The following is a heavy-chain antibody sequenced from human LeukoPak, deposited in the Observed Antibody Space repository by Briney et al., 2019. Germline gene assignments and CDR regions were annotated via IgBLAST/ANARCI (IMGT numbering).Heavy chain of an antibody. J-gene: IGHJ5*02. CDR1: GGTFSSYA. Sequence: SVKVSCKASGGTFSSYAISWVRQAPGQGLEWMGGIIPIFGTANYAQKFQGRVTITADKSTSTAYMELSSLRSEDTAVYYCARDLFGSKSSGFDPWGQGTLVTVSS. CDR3: ARDLFGSKSSGFDP. D-gene: IGHD3-10*01. V-gene: IGHV1-69*06. CDR2: IIPIFGTA.